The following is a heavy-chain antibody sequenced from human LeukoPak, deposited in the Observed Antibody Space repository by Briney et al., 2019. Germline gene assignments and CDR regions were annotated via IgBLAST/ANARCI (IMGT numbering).Heavy chain of an antibody. Sequence: PGGSLRLSCAASGFNFSSYAVHWVRQAPGKGLEYVSALSSNGDSTYYANSVKGRFTISRDNSKNTVYLQMGSLRAKDMAVYYCAREMTRYYDFWSGYDIWGQGTMVTVSS. D-gene: IGHD3-3*01. V-gene: IGHV3-64*01. CDR1: GFNFSSYA. CDR3: AREMTRYYDFWSGYDI. CDR2: LSSNGDST. J-gene: IGHJ3*02.